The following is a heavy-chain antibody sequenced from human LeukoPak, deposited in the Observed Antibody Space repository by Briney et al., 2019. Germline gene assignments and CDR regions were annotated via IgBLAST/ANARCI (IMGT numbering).Heavy chain of an antibody. D-gene: IGHD1-14*01. Sequence: RGSLRLSCAASGFTSSSYGMHWVRQAPGKGLEWVAVIWYDGSNKYYADSVKGRFTISRDNAKNSLYLQMNSLRAEDTAVYYCARRWPRKNFDYWGQGALVTVSS. CDR2: IWYDGSNK. V-gene: IGHV3-33*01. CDR1: GFTSSSYG. J-gene: IGHJ4*02. CDR3: ARRWPRKNFDY.